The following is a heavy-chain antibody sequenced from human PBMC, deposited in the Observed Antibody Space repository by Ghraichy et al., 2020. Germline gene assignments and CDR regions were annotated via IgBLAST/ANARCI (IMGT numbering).Heavy chain of an antibody. CDR3: ARGYNGNYRATFDY. D-gene: IGHD1-26*01. V-gene: IGHV1-18*01. Sequence: ASVKVSCKASGYTFTSYAISWVRQAPGQGLEWMGWISGYNGNTNYAQKFQGRVTMTTDTSTSTAYMELRSLTSDDTAVYYCARGYNGNYRATFDYWGQGTPVTVSS. CDR1: GYTFTSYA. CDR2: ISGYNGNT. J-gene: IGHJ4*02.